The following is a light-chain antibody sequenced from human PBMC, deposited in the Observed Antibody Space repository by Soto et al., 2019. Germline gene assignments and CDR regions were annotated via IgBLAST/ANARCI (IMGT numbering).Light chain of an antibody. CDR3: QHYNNWPPWT. Sequence: EIVMTQSPATLSVSPGERATLSCRASQSVSSNLAWYQQKPGQAPRLLIYGASTRATGIPARFSGSGSGTEFTLTISSLQSEDFAIYSCQHYNNWPPWTFGQGTKVESK. CDR2: GAS. J-gene: IGKJ1*01. CDR1: QSVSSN. V-gene: IGKV3-15*01.